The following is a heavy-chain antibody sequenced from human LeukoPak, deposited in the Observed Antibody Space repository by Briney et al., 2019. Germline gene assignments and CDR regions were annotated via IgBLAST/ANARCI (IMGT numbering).Heavy chain of an antibody. CDR2: TYPGDSDT. V-gene: IGHV5-51*01. D-gene: IGHD1-26*01. Sequence: GEPLKISCKGSGYSFTTIWISWLGQMPAKGLEWLGFTYPGDSDTRYNTSFQGQLTISAKKSITTSHLQWSSRKAADPPIIYGARRRDLYSGSYSPVAYWGQGNLVTVSS. J-gene: IGHJ4*02. CDR3: ARRRDLYSGSYSPVAY. CDR1: GYSFTTIW.